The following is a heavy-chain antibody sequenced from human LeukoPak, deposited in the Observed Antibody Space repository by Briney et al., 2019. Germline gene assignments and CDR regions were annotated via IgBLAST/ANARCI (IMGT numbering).Heavy chain of an antibody. CDR1: GGSISSGDHY. CDR2: IYYRGNT. CDR3: ARRGISQGYYMDV. J-gene: IGHJ6*03. V-gene: IGHV4-39*01. D-gene: IGHD6-13*01. Sequence: SETLSLTCAVSGGSISSGDHYWGWIRQPPGKGLEWIGRIYYRGNTYYNPSLKSRVTISVDTSKNQFSLKLSSVTAADTAVYYCARRGISQGYYMDVWGKGTTVTISS.